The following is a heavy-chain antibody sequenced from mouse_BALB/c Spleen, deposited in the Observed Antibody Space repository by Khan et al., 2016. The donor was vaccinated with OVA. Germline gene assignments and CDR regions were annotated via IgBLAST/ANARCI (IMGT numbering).Heavy chain of an antibody. V-gene: IGHV3-2*02. J-gene: IGHJ4*01. CDR2: ISYSGST. Sequence: EVQLQESGPGLVKPSQSLSLTCTVTGYSITSNYAWNWIRQLPGNKLEWMGYISYSGSTSYNPYLKSRISITRDTSKNRFFLQLNSVTTEDAATYYCARGNYYGYAMDYWGQGTSVTVSS. D-gene: IGHD1-1*01. CDR3: ARGNYYGYAMDY. CDR1: GYSITSNYA.